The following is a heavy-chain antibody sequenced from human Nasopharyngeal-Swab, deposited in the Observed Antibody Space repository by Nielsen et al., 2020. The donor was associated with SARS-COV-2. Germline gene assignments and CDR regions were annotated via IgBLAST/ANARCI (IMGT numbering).Heavy chain of an antibody. CDR1: GYTFTGYY. CDR3: ARYYYDSSGYTYYFDS. CDR2: INPNSGGT. Sequence: ASVKVSCKASGYTFTGYYMHWVRQAPGQGLEWMGRINPNSGGTNYAQKFQGRVTMTRDTSISTAYMELSRLRSDDTAVYYCARYYYDSSGYTYYFDSWGQGTLVTVSS. J-gene: IGHJ4*02. V-gene: IGHV1-2*06. D-gene: IGHD3-22*01.